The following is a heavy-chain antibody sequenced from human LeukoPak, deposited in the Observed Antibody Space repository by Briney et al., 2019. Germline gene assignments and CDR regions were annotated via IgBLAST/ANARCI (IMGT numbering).Heavy chain of an antibody. CDR2: IEWDGGRR. CDR1: GFTFDAYG. V-gene: IGHV3-20*04. Sequence: SGGSLRLSCAASGFTFDAYGMSWVRHVPGKGLEWVSTIEWDGGRRTYADSVKGRFTISRDNAKRSLYLQMKNIKVEDTALYYCASVPDDFSGNSRYFFESWGQGTLVTVST. J-gene: IGHJ4*02. CDR3: ASVPDDFSGNSRYFFES. D-gene: IGHD4-23*01.